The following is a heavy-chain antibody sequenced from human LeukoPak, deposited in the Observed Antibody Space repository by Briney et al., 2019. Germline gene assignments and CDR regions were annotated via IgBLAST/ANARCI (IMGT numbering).Heavy chain of an antibody. Sequence: SETLSLTCTVSGGSISSSSYYWGWIRQPPGQGLEWIGSIYYTGSTYYNPSLKSRVTISVDTSKNQFSLKLYSVTETDTAVYYFSGKKDRNPAAFDYLGQGTLVTVSS. J-gene: IGHJ4*02. D-gene: IGHD1-14*01. CDR2: IYYTGST. CDR1: GGSISSSSYY. V-gene: IGHV4-39*07. CDR3: SGKKDRNPAAFDY.